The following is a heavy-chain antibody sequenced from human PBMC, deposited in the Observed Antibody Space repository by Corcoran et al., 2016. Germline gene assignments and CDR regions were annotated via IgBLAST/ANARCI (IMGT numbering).Heavy chain of an antibody. CDR1: GYTFTGYY. J-gene: IGHJ5*02. Sequence: QVQLVQSGAEVKKPGASVKVSCKASGYTFTGYYMHWVRQAPGQGLEWMGWINPNSGGTNYAQKFQGRVTMTRDTSISTAYMELSRLRSDDTAVYYGARDHIAAAGTVYNWFDPWGQGTLVTVSS. V-gene: IGHV1-2*02. D-gene: IGHD6-13*01. CDR3: ARDHIAAAGTVYNWFDP. CDR2: INPNSGGT.